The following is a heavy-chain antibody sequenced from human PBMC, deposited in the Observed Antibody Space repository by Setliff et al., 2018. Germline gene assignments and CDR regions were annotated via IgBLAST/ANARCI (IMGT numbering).Heavy chain of an antibody. D-gene: IGHD6-13*01. CDR2: IIPIFGTA. CDR3: ARTGYRLAHWFDP. J-gene: IGHJ5*02. Sequence: SVKVSCKASGGTFSSYAISWVRQAPGQGLGWMGGIIPIFGTANYAQKFQGRVTITADESTSTAYMELRSLRSDDTAVYYCARTGYRLAHWFDPWGQGTLVTVSS. V-gene: IGHV1-69*13. CDR1: GGTFSSYA.